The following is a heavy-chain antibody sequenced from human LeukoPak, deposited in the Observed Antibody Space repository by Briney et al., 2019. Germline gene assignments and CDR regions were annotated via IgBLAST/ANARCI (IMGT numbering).Heavy chain of an antibody. D-gene: IGHD5-12*01. Sequence: SETLSLTCTVSGGSISSGDYYWSWIRQPPGKGLEWIGYIYYSGSTYYNPSLKSRVTISVDTSKNQFSLKLGSVTAADTAVYYCASGYSGYDLTYYFDYWGQGTLVTVSS. CDR3: ASGYSGYDLTYYFDY. CDR2: IYYSGST. V-gene: IGHV4-30-4*01. CDR1: GGSISSGDYY. J-gene: IGHJ4*02.